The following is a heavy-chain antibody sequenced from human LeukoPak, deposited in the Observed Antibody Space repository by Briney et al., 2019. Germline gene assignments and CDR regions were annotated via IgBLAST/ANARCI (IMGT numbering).Heavy chain of an antibody. V-gene: IGHV3-9*01. D-gene: IGHD3-22*01. Sequence: GRSLRLSCAASGFTFDDYAMHWVRQAPGKGLEWVSGISWNSGSIGYADSVKGRFTISRDNSKNTLYLQMNSLRAEDTAVYYCAKAHYYDSSGYSLDAFDIWGQGTMVTVSS. CDR2: ISWNSGSI. J-gene: IGHJ3*02. CDR1: GFTFDDYA. CDR3: AKAHYYDSSGYSLDAFDI.